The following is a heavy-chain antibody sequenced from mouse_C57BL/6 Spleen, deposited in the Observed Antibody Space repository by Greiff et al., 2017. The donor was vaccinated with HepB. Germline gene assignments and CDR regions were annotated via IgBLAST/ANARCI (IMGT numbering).Heavy chain of an antibody. CDR3: ARDFSLSGPFAY. J-gene: IGHJ3*01. CDR1: GFTFSSYA. CDR2: ISDGGSYT. D-gene: IGHD3-2*02. Sequence: EVKLMESGGGLVKPGGSLKLSCAASGFTFSSYAMSWVRQTPEKRLEWVATISDGGSYTYYPDNVKGRFTLSRDNAKNNLYLQMSHLKSEDTAMYECARDFSLSGPFAYWGQGTLVTVSA. V-gene: IGHV5-4*01.